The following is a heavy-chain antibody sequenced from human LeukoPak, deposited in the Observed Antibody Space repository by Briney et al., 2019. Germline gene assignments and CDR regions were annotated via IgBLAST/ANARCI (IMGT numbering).Heavy chain of an antibody. CDR3: ARGLDTAMADS. V-gene: IGHV4-34*01. D-gene: IGHD5-18*01. Sequence: SETLSLTCAVYGGSFSGYYWSWIRQPPGKGLEWIGEINHSGSTNYNPSLKSRVTISVDMSKNQFSLKLSSVTAADTAVYYCARGLDTAMADSWGQGTLVTVSS. CDR1: GGSFSGYY. CDR2: INHSGST. J-gene: IGHJ4*02.